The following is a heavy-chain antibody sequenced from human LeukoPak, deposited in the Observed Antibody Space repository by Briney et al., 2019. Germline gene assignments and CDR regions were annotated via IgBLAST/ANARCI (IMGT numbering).Heavy chain of an antibody. J-gene: IGHJ4*02. CDR3: ARVMSSGYYLVY. CDR1: GFAFSSYE. CDR2: ISSSGSTI. V-gene: IGHV3-48*03. Sequence: GGSLRLSCAASGFAFSSYEMNWVRQAPGKGLEWVSYISSSGSTIYYADSVKGRFTISRDNAKNSLYLQMNSLRSEDTAVYYCARVMSSGYYLVYWGQGTLVTVSS. D-gene: IGHD3-22*01.